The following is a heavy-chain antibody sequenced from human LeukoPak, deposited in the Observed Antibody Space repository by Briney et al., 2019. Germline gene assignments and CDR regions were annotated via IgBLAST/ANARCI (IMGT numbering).Heavy chain of an antibody. CDR1: GFTVSSNY. D-gene: IGHD5-18*01. J-gene: IGHJ4*02. CDR3: ATYRQVLLPFES. Sequence: GGSLRLSCAASGFTVSSNYMSWVRQAPGKGLEWVSVIYSGGSTYYADSVKGRFTISRDNSKSILSLQMSSLRAEDTAIYYCATYRQVLLPFESWGEGTLVTVSS. CDR2: IYSGGST. V-gene: IGHV3-53*01.